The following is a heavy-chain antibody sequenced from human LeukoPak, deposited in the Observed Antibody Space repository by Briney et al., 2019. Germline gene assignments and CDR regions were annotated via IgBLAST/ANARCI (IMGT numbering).Heavy chain of an antibody. CDR2: ISGSGSNT. J-gene: IGHJ4*02. D-gene: IGHD6-13*01. CDR3: VKCITELGTCYFDN. V-gene: IGHV3-23*01. CDR1: GITFSSYA. Sequence: GGSLRLSCAASGITFSSYAMSWVRQAPGRGLEWVSGISGSGSNTYYADSVKGRFTISRDNPKNTLYLQLNSLRVEDTALYFCVKCITELGTCYFDNWGQGTLVTVSS.